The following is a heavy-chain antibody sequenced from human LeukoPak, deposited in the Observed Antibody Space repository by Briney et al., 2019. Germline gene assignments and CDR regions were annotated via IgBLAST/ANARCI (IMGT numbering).Heavy chain of an antibody. D-gene: IGHD3-22*01. CDR3: ARDFRYDSSGYYSGAFDN. Sequence: ASETLSLTCAVSGGSISSGGYSWSWIRQPPGKGLEWIGYIYHSGSTYYNPSLKSRVTISVDRSKNQFSLKLSSVTAADTAVYYCARDFRYDSSGYYSGAFDNWGQGTMVTVSS. V-gene: IGHV4-30-2*01. CDR2: IYHSGST. CDR1: GGSISSGGYS. J-gene: IGHJ3*02.